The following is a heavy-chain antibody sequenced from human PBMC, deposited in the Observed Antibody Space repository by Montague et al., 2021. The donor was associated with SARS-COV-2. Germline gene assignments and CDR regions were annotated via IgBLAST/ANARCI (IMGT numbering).Heavy chain of an antibody. V-gene: IGHV4-39*01. CDR3: TRHVHMTWPEPSPGFDY. CDR1: GDSISSSSYN. Sequence: SETLSLTCTVSGDSISSSSYNWGWIRQPPGKGLERIGSVHYSGRPYYNPSLKSRVTIYVDTSKNQLSLKPSSVTAADTAVYYCTRHVHMTWPEPSPGFDYWGRGTLVTVSS. D-gene: IGHD1-1*01. CDR2: VHYSGRP. J-gene: IGHJ4*02.